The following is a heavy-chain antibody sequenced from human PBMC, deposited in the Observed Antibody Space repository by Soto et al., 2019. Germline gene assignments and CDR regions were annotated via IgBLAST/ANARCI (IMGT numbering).Heavy chain of an antibody. J-gene: IGHJ5*02. V-gene: IGHV3-23*01. CDR3: AKEKIAADGNWFEP. CDR2: ISGSGGST. D-gene: IGHD6-13*01. CDR1: VFTFSSYA. Sequence: VGSLRLSCASSVFTFSSYAMSCVRDSPGKGLEWVSAISGSGGSTYYADSVKGRFTISRDNSKNTLYLQMNSLRAEDTAVYYCAKEKIAADGNWFEPWGQGTLVIVS.